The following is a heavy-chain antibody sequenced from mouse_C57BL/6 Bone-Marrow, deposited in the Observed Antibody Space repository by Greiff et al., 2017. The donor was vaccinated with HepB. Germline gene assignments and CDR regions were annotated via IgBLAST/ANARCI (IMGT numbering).Heavy chain of an antibody. Sequence: QVQLKESGPGLVQPSQSLSITCTVSGFSLTSYGVHWVRQSPGKGLEWLGVIWSGGSTDYNAALISRLSISKDNSKSQVFFKMNSLQADDTAIYYCARGYFDVWGTGTTVTVSS. V-gene: IGHV2-2*01. CDR3: ARGYFDV. J-gene: IGHJ1*03. CDR2: IWSGGST. CDR1: GFSLTSYG.